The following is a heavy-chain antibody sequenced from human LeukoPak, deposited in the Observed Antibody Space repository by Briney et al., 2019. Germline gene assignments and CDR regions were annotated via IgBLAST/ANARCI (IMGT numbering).Heavy chain of an antibody. D-gene: IGHD6-19*01. Sequence: SETLSLTCTVSGGSFSSGSYYWSWIRQPPGKGLEWIGYIYYSGSTNYNPSLKSRVTISVDTSKNQFSLKLSSVTAADTAVYYCASAPGKYSSGWYFDYWGQGTLVTVSS. V-gene: IGHV4-61*01. CDR2: IYYSGST. CDR1: GGSFSSGSYY. CDR3: ASAPGKYSSGWYFDY. J-gene: IGHJ4*02.